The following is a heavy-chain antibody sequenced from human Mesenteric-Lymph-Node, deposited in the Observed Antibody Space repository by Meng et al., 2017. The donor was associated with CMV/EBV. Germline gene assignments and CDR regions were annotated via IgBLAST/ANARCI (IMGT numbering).Heavy chain of an antibody. CDR1: GFIFSDHY. J-gene: IGHJ3*02. CDR2: IYYSGST. D-gene: IGHD2-2*01. CDR3: ATYCSSTSCHRGAFDI. V-gene: IGHV4-59*11. Sequence: LSCTVSGFIFSDHYMVWVRQAPGKGLEWIGYIYYSGSTNYNPSLKSRVTISVDTSKNQFSLKLSSVTAADTAVYYCATYCSSTSCHRGAFDIWGQGTMVTVSS.